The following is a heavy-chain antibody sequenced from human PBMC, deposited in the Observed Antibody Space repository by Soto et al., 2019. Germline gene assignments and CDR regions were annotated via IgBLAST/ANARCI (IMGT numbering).Heavy chain of an antibody. J-gene: IGHJ5*02. CDR3: ARGVLLWFGGRFDP. V-gene: IGHV4-34*01. CDR2: INHSGST. D-gene: IGHD3-10*01. Sequence: PSETLSLTCTVSGGSISSYYWSWIRQPPGKGLEWIGEINHSGSTNYNPSLKSRVTISVDTSKNQFSLKLSSVTAADTAVYYCARGVLLWFGGRFDPWGQGTLVTVSS. CDR1: GGSISSYY.